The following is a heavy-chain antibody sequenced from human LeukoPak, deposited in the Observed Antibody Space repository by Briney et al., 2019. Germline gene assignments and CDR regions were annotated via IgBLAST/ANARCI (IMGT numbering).Heavy chain of an antibody. CDR3: ARATWDSSGYYYDY. V-gene: IGHV3-30*02. CDR1: GFTFSSYG. J-gene: IGHJ4*02. Sequence: GGSLRLSCAASGFTFSSYGMHWVRQAPGKGLEWVTFIRYDGSNKYYADSVKGRFTISRDNAKKSLYLQMNSLRAEDTAVYYCARATWDSSGYYYDYWGQGTLVTVSS. CDR2: IRYDGSNK. D-gene: IGHD3-22*01.